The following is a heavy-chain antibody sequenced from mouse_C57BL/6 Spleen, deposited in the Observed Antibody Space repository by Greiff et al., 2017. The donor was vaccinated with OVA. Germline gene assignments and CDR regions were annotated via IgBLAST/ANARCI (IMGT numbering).Heavy chain of an antibody. Sequence: EVKLVESGGGLVKPGGSLKLSCAASGFTFSDYGMHWVRQAPEKGLEWVAYISSGSSTIYYADTVKGRFTISRDNAKNTLVLQMTSLRSEDTAMYYCARENYYGSSYDWYFDVWGTGTTVTVSS. CDR3: ARENYYGSSYDWYFDV. J-gene: IGHJ1*03. CDR2: ISSGSSTI. D-gene: IGHD1-1*01. CDR1: GFTFSDYG. V-gene: IGHV5-17*01.